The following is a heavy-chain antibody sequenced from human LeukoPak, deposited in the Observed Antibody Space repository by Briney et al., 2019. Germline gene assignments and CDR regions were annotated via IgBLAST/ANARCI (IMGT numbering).Heavy chain of an antibody. Sequence: PSETLSLTCTVSGGSISSYYWSWIRQPPGKGLEWIGYIYYTGSTDYNPSLKSRVAISVDTSKNQFSLKLSSVTAADTAVYYCARQESSSSQFDYWGQGTLVTVSS. V-gene: IGHV4-59*01. J-gene: IGHJ4*02. D-gene: IGHD6-6*01. CDR3: ARQESSSSQFDY. CDR1: GGSISSYY. CDR2: IYYTGST.